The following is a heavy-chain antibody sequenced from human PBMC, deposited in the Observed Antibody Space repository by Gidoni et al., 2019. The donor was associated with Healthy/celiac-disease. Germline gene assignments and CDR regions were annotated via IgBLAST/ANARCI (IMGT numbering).Heavy chain of an antibody. CDR2: INPSGGST. Sequence: QVQRGQAGAEVKKPGASVKGSCKASGYTFTSYYMHWVRQAPGQGLEWMGIINPSGGSTSYAQKFQGRVTMTRDTSTSTVYMELSSLRSEDTAVYYCARMFQPRMGAFDIWGQGTMVTVSS. V-gene: IGHV1-46*03. CDR1: GYTFTSYY. D-gene: IGHD2-8*01. J-gene: IGHJ3*02. CDR3: ARMFQPRMGAFDI.